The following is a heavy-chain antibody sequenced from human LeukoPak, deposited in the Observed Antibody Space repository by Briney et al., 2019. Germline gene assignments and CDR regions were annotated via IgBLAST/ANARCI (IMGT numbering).Heavy chain of an antibody. J-gene: IGHJ5*02. CDR3: ARAGAVAGRNWFDP. CDR2: INHSGST. Sequence: SETLSLTCAVYGASFSDYYWSFIRQPPGKGLEWIGEINHSGSTNYNPSLKSRVTISVDTSKNQFSLKLSSVTAADTAVYYCARAGAVAGRNWFDPWGQGTLVTVSS. CDR1: GASFSDYY. D-gene: IGHD6-19*01. V-gene: IGHV4-34*01.